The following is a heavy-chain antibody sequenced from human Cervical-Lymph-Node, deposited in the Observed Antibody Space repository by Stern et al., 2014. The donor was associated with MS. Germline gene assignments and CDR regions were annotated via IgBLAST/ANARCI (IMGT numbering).Heavy chain of an antibody. Sequence: QVQLQESGPGLVKPSQTLSLTCTVSGGSISSGSYYWSWIRQPAGKGLEWIGRIYTSGSTNYNPSLKGRVTISEDPSKNQFSLRLSSVTAADTAVYYCASDSSGLGYFDYWGQGTLVTVSS. CDR1: GGSISSGSYY. V-gene: IGHV4-61*02. J-gene: IGHJ4*02. CDR3: ASDSSGLGYFDY. D-gene: IGHD3-22*01. CDR2: IYTSGST.